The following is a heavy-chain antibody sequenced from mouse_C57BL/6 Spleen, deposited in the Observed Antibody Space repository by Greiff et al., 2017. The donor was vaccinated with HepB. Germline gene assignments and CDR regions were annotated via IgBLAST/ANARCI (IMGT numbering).Heavy chain of an antibody. CDR1: GYTFTDYY. Sequence: EVQLQQSGPELVKPGASVKISCKASGYTFTDYYMNWVKQSHGKSLEWIGDINPNNGGTSYNQKFKGKATLTVDKSSSTAYMELRSLTSEDSAVYYCAREDFRDYYDAYYFDYWGQGTTLTVSS. J-gene: IGHJ2*01. CDR3: AREDFRDYYDAYYFDY. V-gene: IGHV1-26*01. CDR2: INPNNGGT. D-gene: IGHD1-1*01.